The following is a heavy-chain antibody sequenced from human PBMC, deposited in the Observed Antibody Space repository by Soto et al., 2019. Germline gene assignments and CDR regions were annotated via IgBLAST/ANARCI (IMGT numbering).Heavy chain of an antibody. J-gene: IGHJ6*02. V-gene: IGHV3-23*01. Sequence: PGGSLRLSCAASGFTFSSYAMTWVRQAPGKGLEWVSAISENGDATHYADSVKGRFIISRDNSLNTLYLHMNSLRAEDTAVFYCAKGRNGVDVWGQGTKVTVYS. CDR3: AKGRNGVDV. CDR1: GFTFSSYA. CDR2: ISENGDAT.